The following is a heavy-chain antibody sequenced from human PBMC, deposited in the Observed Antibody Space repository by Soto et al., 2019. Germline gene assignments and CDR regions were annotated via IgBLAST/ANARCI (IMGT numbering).Heavy chain of an antibody. Sequence: EVQLVESGGGLVQPGGSLRLSCAASGFTFSSYSMNWVRQAPGKGLEWVSYISSSSSTIYYADSVKGRFTISRDNAKNSLYLQMNSLRAEDTAVYYCARDPDKMVRGVSDYWGQGTLVTVSS. D-gene: IGHD3-10*01. CDR2: ISSSSSTI. V-gene: IGHV3-48*01. CDR1: GFTFSSYS. CDR3: ARDPDKMVRGVSDY. J-gene: IGHJ4*02.